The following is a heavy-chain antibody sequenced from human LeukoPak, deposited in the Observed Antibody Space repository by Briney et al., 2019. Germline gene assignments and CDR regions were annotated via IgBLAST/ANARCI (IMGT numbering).Heavy chain of an antibody. CDR2: IKQDGSEK. CDR3: ASLGN. V-gene: IGHV3-7*01. CDR1: GFTFTTYA. D-gene: IGHD1-1*01. Sequence: GGSLRLSCAASGFTFTTYAMSWVRQAPGKGLEWVANIKQDGSEKFYVDSVKGRFTISRDNAKNSLYLQMNSLRADDTAVYYCASLGNWGQGTLVTVSS. J-gene: IGHJ4*02.